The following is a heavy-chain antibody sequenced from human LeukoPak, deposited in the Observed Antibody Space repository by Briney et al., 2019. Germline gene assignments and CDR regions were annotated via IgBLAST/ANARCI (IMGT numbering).Heavy chain of an antibody. CDR3: AKSYGYGDSGRWYFDY. CDR2: MSGSGVMT. J-gene: IGHJ4*02. V-gene: IGHV3-23*01. D-gene: IGHD4-17*01. Sequence: GGSLRLSCTASGFTFSSYAMNWVRQAPGTGLEWVSTMSGSGVMTYYADSVKGRFTISRDNTRDNSKNTLYLQMNSLRAEDTAVYYCAKSYGYGDSGRWYFDYWGQGTLVTVSS. CDR1: GFTFSSYA.